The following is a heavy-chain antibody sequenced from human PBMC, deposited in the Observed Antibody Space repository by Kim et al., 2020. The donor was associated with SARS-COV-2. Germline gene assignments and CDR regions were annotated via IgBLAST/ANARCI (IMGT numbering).Heavy chain of an antibody. V-gene: IGHV3-21*01. CDR2: IDSSSSYI. CDR1: GFTFSSHS. Sequence: GGSLRLSCAASGFTFSSHSMNWVRQAPGKGLEWVSSIDSSSSYIYYTDSVTGRFTISRDNAKNSLFLQMNSLRAEDTAVYYCARGRDCSSTSCYGVGDCWGQGTLVTVSS. CDR3: ARGRDCSSTSCYGVGDC. D-gene: IGHD2-2*01. J-gene: IGHJ4*02.